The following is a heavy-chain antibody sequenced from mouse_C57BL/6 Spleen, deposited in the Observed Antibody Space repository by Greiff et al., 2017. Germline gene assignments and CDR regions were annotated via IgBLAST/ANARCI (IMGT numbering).Heavy chain of an antibody. CDR1: GFAFSSSW. D-gene: IGHD2-4*01. V-gene: IGHV1-82*01. CDR2: IYPGDGDT. Sequence: QVQLQQSGPELVKPGASVKISCTASGFAFSSSWMNWVKQRPGKGLEWIGRIYPGDGDTNYNGKFKGKATLTADKSSSPAYLQLSSLTSEDSAVYFCARRYDYDVGYCDYWGQGTTLTVSS. CDR3: ARRYDYDVGYCDY. J-gene: IGHJ2*01.